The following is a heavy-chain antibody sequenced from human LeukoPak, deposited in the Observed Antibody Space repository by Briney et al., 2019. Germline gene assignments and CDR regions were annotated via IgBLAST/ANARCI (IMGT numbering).Heavy chain of an antibody. V-gene: IGHV3-9*03. Sequence: PGGSLRLSCAASGFTFDNYAMHWVRQAPGKGLEWVSGISWNSGSIVYVDSVKGRFTISRDNAKNSLYLQMDSLRPEDMVLYYCVKDVFLGFCSGGSCSAHFDYWGQGTLVTVSS. CDR3: VKDVFLGFCSGGSCSAHFDY. CDR2: ISWNSGSI. D-gene: IGHD2-15*01. J-gene: IGHJ4*02. CDR1: GFTFDNYA.